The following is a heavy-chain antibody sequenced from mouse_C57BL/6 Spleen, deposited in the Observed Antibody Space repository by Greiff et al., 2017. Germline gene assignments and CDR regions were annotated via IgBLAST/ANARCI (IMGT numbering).Heavy chain of an antibody. CDR1: GYAFSSYW. CDR2: IYPGDGDT. V-gene: IGHV1-80*01. D-gene: IGHD3-1*01. J-gene: IGHJ2*01. Sequence: QVQLQQSGAELVKPGASVKISCKASGYAFSSYWMNWVKQRPGKGLEWIGQIYPGDGDTNYNGKFKGKATLTADKSSSPAYMQCSSRTSEDSAVYFCARSGTSSYYFDYWGQGTTLTVSS. CDR3: ARSGTSSYYFDY.